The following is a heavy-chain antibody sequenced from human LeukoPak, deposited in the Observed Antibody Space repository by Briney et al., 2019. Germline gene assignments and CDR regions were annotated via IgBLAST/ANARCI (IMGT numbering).Heavy chain of an antibody. CDR2: TYYRSKWYN. J-gene: IGHJ5*02. CDR3: ARGGSSWYNVWFDP. CDR1: GDSVSSNSAA. Sequence: SQTLSLTCAISGDSVSSNSAAWNWIRQSPSRVLEWLGRTYYRSKWYNDYAVSVKSRITINPDTSKNQFSLQLNSVTPEDTAVYYCARGGSSWYNVWFDPWGQGTLVTVSS. D-gene: IGHD6-13*01. V-gene: IGHV6-1*01.